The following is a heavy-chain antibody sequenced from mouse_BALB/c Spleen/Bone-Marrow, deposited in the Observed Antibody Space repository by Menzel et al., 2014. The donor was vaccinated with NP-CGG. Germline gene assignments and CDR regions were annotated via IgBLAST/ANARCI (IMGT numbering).Heavy chain of an antibody. CDR3: ARVVTTATLYWYFDV. CDR2: ISDGGSYT. CDR1: GFTFSDYY. D-gene: IGHD1-2*01. J-gene: IGHJ1*01. V-gene: IGHV5-4*02. Sequence: DVKLVESGGGLVKPGGSLKLSCAASGFTFSDYYMYWVRQTPEERLEWVATISDGGSYTYYPDSVKGRFTISRDNAKNNLYLQMSSLKSEDTAMYYCARVVTTATLYWYFDVWGAGTTVTVSS.